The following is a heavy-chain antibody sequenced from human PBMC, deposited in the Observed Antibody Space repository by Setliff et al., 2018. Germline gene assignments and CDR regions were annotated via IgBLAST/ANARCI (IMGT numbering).Heavy chain of an antibody. J-gene: IGHJ4*02. D-gene: IGHD6-19*01. Sequence: QSGGSLRLSCAASGFTFDDYAMHWVRQAPGKGLEWVSGISWNSGSIGYADSVKGRFTISRDNAKNSLYLQMNSLRAEDTALYYCAKDIGLQWLPSYYFDYWGQGTLVTVSS. CDR2: ISWNSGSI. CDR3: AKDIGLQWLPSYYFDY. V-gene: IGHV3-9*01. CDR1: GFTFDDYA.